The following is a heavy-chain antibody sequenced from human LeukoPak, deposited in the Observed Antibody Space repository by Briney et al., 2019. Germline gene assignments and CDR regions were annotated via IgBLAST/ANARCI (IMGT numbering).Heavy chain of an antibody. J-gene: IGHJ4*02. V-gene: IGHV3-30*18. CDR3: AKRPSDYGDYVSYFDY. Sequence: GGSLRLSCAASGFSFISYGMHWARPAPGKGLEGGGVISDDGRRKDYADSVKGRFTISRDNSKDTLYLQMNSLRAEDTAVYYCAKRPSDYGDYVSYFDYWGQGTLVTVSS. CDR1: GFSFISYG. CDR2: ISDDGRRK. D-gene: IGHD4-17*01.